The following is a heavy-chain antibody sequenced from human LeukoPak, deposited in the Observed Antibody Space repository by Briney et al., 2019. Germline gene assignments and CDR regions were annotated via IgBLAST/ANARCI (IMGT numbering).Heavy chain of an antibody. J-gene: IGHJ4*02. CDR3: ARDWNYGDKYYFDY. CDR1: GFTFSSYW. Sequence: GGSLRLSCAASGFTFSSYWMSWVRQAPGKGLEWVANIKQDGSEKYYVDSVKGRFTISRDNAKNSLYLQMNSLRAEATAVYYCARDWNYGDKYYFDYWGQGTLVTVSS. V-gene: IGHV3-7*03. D-gene: IGHD4-17*01. CDR2: IKQDGSEK.